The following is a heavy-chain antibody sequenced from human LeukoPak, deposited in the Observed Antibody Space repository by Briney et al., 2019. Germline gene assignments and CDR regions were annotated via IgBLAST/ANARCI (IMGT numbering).Heavy chain of an antibody. D-gene: IGHD3-22*01. CDR1: GGSISSYY. Sequence: SETLSLTCTVSGGSISSYYWSWIRQPPGKGLEWIGYIYYSGSTNYNPSLKSRVTISLDTSKNQFSLKLSSVTAADTAVYYRARGYDSSAYYPFNYWGQGTLVTVSS. CDR2: IYYSGST. CDR3: ARGYDSSAYYPFNY. J-gene: IGHJ4*02. V-gene: IGHV4-59*01.